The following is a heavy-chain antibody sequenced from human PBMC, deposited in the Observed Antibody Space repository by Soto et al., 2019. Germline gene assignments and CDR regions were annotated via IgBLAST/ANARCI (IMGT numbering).Heavy chain of an antibody. D-gene: IGHD3-10*01. J-gene: IGHJ4*02. V-gene: IGHV3-33*01. CDR2: IWYDGSNK. Sequence: QVQLVESGGGVVQPGRSLRLSCAASGFTFSSYGMHWVRQAPGKGLEWVAVIWYDGSNKYYADSVKGRFTISRDNSKNTLDLQMNSLRAEDTAVYYCARVSTPLWGSGSAPLDYWGQGTLVTVSS. CDR3: ARVSTPLWGSGSAPLDY. CDR1: GFTFSSYG.